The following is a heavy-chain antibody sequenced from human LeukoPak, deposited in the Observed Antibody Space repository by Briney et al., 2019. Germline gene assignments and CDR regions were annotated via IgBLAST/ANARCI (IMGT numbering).Heavy chain of an antibody. CDR3: ARVTDYCDYVDGNWFDP. V-gene: IGHV4-59*01. Sequence: SETLSLTCAVSGVSISSYYWSWIRQPPGKGLEWIGYIYYSGSTNFNPALYSRVPISVDTSKHQFTLKLSSVTAADTAVYYCARVTDYCDYVDGNWFDPWGQGTLVTVYS. J-gene: IGHJ5*02. CDR2: IYYSGST. CDR1: GVSISSYY. D-gene: IGHD4-17*01.